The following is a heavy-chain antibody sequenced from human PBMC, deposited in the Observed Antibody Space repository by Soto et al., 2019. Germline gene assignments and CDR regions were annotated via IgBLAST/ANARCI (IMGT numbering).Heavy chain of an antibody. D-gene: IGHD3-10*01. CDR3: GRGVGSGSDYFSYYSYYGRIV. V-gene: IGHV1-3*01. J-gene: IGHJ6*02. Sequence: ASVKVSCKASGYTFTSYAMHWVRQAPGQRLEWMGWINAGNGNTKYSQKFQGRVTITRDTSASTAYMELSSLRSEDTAGSYCGRGVGSGSDYFSYYSYYGRIVGRPGTTVTVSS. CDR2: INAGNGNT. CDR1: GYTFTSYA.